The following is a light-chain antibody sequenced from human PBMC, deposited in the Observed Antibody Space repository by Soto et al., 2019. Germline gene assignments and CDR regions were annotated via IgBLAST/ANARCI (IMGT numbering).Light chain of an antibody. V-gene: IGKV1-39*01. J-gene: IGKJ5*01. CDR2: AAS. CDR3: QQSYGTPNT. CDR1: QRISDS. Sequence: DIQMTQSPSSLSASLGERVTITCRASQRISDSLNWYQQKPGKAPKLLIYAASRLQSGVPSRFSGGGSGTDFTLTISSLQPEDFAAYYCQQSYGTPNTFGQGTRLEIK.